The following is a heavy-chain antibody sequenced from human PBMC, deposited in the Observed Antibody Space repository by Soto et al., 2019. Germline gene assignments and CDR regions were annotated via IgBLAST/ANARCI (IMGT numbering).Heavy chain of an antibody. V-gene: IGHV4-30-4*01. D-gene: IGHD2-21*01. J-gene: IGHJ5*02. CDR3: ARGRNSLVGTVWFDP. Sequence: QVQLQESGPGLVKPSQTLSLTCTVSGGSISRGDYYWSWIRQPPGEGLEWIGYIYYSGITYYNPSLKSRVSISVDTSKNQFSLKLSSVTAADTAVYYCARGRNSLVGTVWFDPWGQGTLVTVSS. CDR2: IYYSGIT. CDR1: GGSISRGDYY.